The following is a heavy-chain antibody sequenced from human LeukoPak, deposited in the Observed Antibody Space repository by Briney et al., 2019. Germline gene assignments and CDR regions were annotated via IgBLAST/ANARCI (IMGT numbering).Heavy chain of an antibody. CDR3: ARGGGGLMTTVTTLLSLDY. V-gene: IGHV1-69*06. D-gene: IGHD4-17*01. Sequence: SVKVSCKASGGTFSSYAISWVRQAPGQGLEWMGGIIPIFGTANYAQKFQGRVTITADKSTSTAYIELSSLRYEDTAVYYCARGGGGLMTTVTTLLSLDYWGPGTLVTVSS. J-gene: IGHJ4*02. CDR1: GGTFSSYA. CDR2: IIPIFGTA.